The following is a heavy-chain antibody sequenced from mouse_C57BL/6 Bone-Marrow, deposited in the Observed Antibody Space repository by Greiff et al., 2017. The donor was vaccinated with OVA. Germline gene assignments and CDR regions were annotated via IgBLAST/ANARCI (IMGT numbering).Heavy chain of an antibody. CDR2: SRNKANDYTT. D-gene: IGHD1-1*01. V-gene: IGHV7-1*01. CDR1: GFTFSDFY. CDR3: AGGYGSSLYWYFDD. Sequence: EVMLVESGGGLVQSGRSLRLSCATSGFTFSDFYMEWVRQAPGKGLEWIAASRNKANDYTTEYSASVKGRFNVSRDTSQSILYLPMNARRAEYTAMYYCAGGYGSSLYWYFDDWGTGTTVTVSS. J-gene: IGHJ1*03.